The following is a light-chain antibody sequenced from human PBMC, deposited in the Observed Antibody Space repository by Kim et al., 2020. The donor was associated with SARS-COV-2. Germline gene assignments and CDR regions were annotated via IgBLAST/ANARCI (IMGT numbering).Light chain of an antibody. J-gene: IGLJ3*02. CDR2: ENK. CDR1: SGSIASNY. CDR3: QSYDSSNLV. Sequence: GNTVTISCTRSSGSIASNYVQWYQQRPGSAPTTVISENKQRPSGVPDRFSGSIDSSSNSASLTISGLKTEDEADYYCQSYDSSNLVFGGGTQLTVL. V-gene: IGLV6-57*03.